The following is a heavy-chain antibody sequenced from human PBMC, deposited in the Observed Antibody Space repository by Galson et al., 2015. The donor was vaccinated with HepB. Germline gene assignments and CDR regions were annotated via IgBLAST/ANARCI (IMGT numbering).Heavy chain of an antibody. CDR3: AREDNWNYWVY. D-gene: IGHD1-7*01. CDR2: IGSSSGYI. CDR1: GFSFNTYT. J-gene: IGHJ4*02. V-gene: IGHV3-21*01. Sequence: SLRLSCAASGFSFNTYTMKWVRQVPGKGLEWVSSIGSSSGYINYTSSVKGRFTVSRDNSKNTLYLQLHTVRTEDTAVYYCAREDNWNYWVYWGQGTLVTVSS.